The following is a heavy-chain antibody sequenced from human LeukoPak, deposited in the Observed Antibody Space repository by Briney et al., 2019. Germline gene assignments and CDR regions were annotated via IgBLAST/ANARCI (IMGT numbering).Heavy chain of an antibody. V-gene: IGHV3-48*03. J-gene: IGHJ6*04. CDR3: AELGITMIGGV. Sequence: GGSLRLSCAASGFTFSSYKRNWVRQAPGKGREGGSYISSSGSTIYYADSVKGRFTISRDNAKNSLYLQMQSLRTEDTAVYYCAELGITMIGGVWGKGTTVTISS. CDR1: GFTFSSYK. CDR2: ISSSGSTI. D-gene: IGHD3-10*02.